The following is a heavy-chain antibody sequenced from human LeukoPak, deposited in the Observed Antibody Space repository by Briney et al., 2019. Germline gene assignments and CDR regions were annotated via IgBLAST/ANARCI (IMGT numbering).Heavy chain of an antibody. CDR1: GDSIFSYY. J-gene: IGHJ2*01. CDR2: IYSNGIT. CDR3: ARRAYYDSSGYYHASGYFAL. D-gene: IGHD3-22*01. Sequence: PSETLSLTCTVSGDSIFSYYWNWIRQPPGKGLEWIGYIYSNGITSYNPSLRSRGTISIATSKNQFSLRLRSVTAAGTAIYYCARRAYYDSSGYYHASGYFALWGRGTLVTVSS. V-gene: IGHV4-4*08.